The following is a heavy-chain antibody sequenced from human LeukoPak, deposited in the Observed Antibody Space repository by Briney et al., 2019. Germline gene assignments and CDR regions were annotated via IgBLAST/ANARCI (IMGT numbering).Heavy chain of an antibody. CDR1: GGSISSGSYY. V-gene: IGHV4-61*01. Sequence: TSQTLSLTCTVSGGSISSGSYYWSWIRQPPGKGLEWIGYVYYSGSTNYNPSLKSRVTISVDTSKNQFSLKLSSVTAADTAVYYCARSQAVAPQGFDYWGQGTLVTVSS. J-gene: IGHJ4*02. CDR2: VYYSGST. CDR3: ARSQAVAPQGFDY. D-gene: IGHD6-19*01.